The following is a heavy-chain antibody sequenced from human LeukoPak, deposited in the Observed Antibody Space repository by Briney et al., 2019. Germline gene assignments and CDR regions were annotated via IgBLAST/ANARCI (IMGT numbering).Heavy chain of an antibody. CDR2: INQDGSEK. Sequence: PGGSLRLSCEASGFRFGGFWMNWVRQAPGKGPERVANINQDGSEKLYVDSVKGRFTISRDNAKNSLYLQMNSLRVEDTAVYCCTRDVREAYDIWGHGTMVTVSS. J-gene: IGHJ3*02. CDR1: GFRFGGFW. V-gene: IGHV3-7*01. CDR3: TRDVREAYDI. D-gene: IGHD3-16*01.